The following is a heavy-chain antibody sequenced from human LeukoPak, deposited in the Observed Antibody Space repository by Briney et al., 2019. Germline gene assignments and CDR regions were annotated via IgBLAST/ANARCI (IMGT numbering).Heavy chain of an antibody. CDR1: GFTFSSYS. CDR3: AKDPNGDYVGAFDM. V-gene: IGHV3-23*01. CDR2: IPVSGDPT. D-gene: IGHD4-17*01. J-gene: IGHJ3*02. Sequence: GGSLRLSCAASGFTFSSYSMNWVRQAPGKGLEWVSSIPVSGDPTYYADSVRGRFTVSRDNSKSSLYLQMNGLRAEDTALYYCAKDPNGDYVGAFDMWGQGTMVTVSS.